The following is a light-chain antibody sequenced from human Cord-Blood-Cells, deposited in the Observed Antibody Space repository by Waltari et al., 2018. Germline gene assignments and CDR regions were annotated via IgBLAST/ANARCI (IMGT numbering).Light chain of an antibody. J-gene: IGLJ2*01. CDR3: SSYAGNDIVV. Sequence: QSALTQPPSASGSPGQSVTISCTGTSSDVGGYNYVSWYQQHPGKAPKLMIYEVSKGTSGVPDRFSGSKSGNATSLTVSGLQAEDEADYFSSSYAGNDIVVFGGGTKLTVL. CDR1: SSDVGGYNY. V-gene: IGLV2-8*01. CDR2: EVS.